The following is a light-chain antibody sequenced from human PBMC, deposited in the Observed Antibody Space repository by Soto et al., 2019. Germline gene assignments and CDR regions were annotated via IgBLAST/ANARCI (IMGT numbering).Light chain of an antibody. J-gene: IGKJ1*01. V-gene: IGKV1-5*01. Sequence: DIQMTQSPSALSASVGDRVTITCRASQSIKTWLAWYQRKPGRAPNLLIYDASSLQSGVPSRFSGSGSGTEFTLTINGLQPDDFATYYCQHYQSYLWTFGQGTKVDIK. CDR3: QHYQSYLWT. CDR2: DAS. CDR1: QSIKTW.